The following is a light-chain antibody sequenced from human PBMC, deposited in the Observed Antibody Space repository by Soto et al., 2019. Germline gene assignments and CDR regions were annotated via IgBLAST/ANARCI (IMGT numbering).Light chain of an antibody. J-gene: IGKJ4*01. V-gene: IGKV1-5*03. CDR1: QSISSW. Sequence: IKITQSPSTLSASVGDRVTIPCRASQSISSWLAWYQQKPGKAPKLLIYKASTLKSGVPSRFSGSGSGTEFTLTISSLQPDDFATYYCQQYNSYSGLSFGGGTKVDI. CDR2: KAS. CDR3: QQYNSYSGLS.